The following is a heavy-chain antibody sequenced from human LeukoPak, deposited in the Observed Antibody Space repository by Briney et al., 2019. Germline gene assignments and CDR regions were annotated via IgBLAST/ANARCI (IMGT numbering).Heavy chain of an antibody. V-gene: IGHV3-48*03. CDR2: ISSSGSTI. D-gene: IGHD4-17*01. Sequence: GGSLRLSCAASGFTFSSYEMNWVRQAPGKGLEWVSYISSSGSTIYYADSVKGRFTISRDNAKNSLYLQMNSLRAEDTAVYYCAKLGFTVTRYYFDYWGQGTLVTVSS. J-gene: IGHJ4*02. CDR1: GFTFSSYE. CDR3: AKLGFTVTRYYFDY.